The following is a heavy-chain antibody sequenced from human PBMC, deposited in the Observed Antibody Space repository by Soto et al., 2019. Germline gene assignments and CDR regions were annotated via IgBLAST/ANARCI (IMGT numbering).Heavy chain of an antibody. CDR2: ISHSGST. CDR3: ARVGRLRFLEWFRPYYYYGMDV. J-gene: IGHJ6*02. D-gene: IGHD3-3*01. Sequence: SETLSLTCAVYGGSFSGYYWSWIRQPPGKGLEWIGEISHSGSTNYNPSLKSRVTISVDTSKNQFSLKLSSVTAADTAVYYCARVGRLRFLEWFRPYYYYGMDVWGQGTTVTVSS. CDR1: GGSFSGYY. V-gene: IGHV4-34*01.